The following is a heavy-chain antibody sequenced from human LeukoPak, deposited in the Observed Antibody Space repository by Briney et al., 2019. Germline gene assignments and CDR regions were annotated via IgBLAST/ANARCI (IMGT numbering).Heavy chain of an antibody. V-gene: IGHV1-69*13. CDR2: IIPLFGTA. J-gene: IGHJ4*02. CDR3: AREWAGYGSGSYYYY. Sequence: SVTVSCKASGGTFSSYAISWVRQAPGQGLEWMGGIIPLFGTANYAQKFLGRVIITADESTSTTHVYLSSLKSEDTAVYYCAREWAGYGSGSYYYYWGQGTLVTVSS. D-gene: IGHD3-10*01. CDR1: GGTFSSYA.